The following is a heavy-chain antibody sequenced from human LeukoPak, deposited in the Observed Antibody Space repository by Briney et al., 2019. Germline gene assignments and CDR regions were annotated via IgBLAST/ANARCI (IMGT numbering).Heavy chain of an antibody. Sequence: PGGSLRLSGAASGFIFSHYSMTWARQASGKGLEWISYIGVGGRPTNYADSVKARFTISRDNSKNTLYLQMNSLRAEDTAVYYCAKGRDKWELPTDAFDIWGQGTMVTVSS. V-gene: IGHV3-48*01. CDR3: AKGRDKWELPTDAFDI. CDR1: GFIFSHYS. CDR2: IGVGGRPT. D-gene: IGHD1-26*01. J-gene: IGHJ3*02.